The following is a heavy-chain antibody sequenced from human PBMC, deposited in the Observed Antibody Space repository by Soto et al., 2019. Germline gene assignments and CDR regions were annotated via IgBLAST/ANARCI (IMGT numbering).Heavy chain of an antibody. CDR2: ISGSGGST. Sequence: GGSLRLSCAASGFTFSSYAMSWVRQAPGKGLEWVSAISGSGGSTYYADSVKGRFTISRDNSKNTLYLQMNSLRAEDTAVYYCAKDRCGSTSCYTGNWFDPWGQGTLVTVSS. CDR3: AKDRCGSTSCYTGNWFDP. D-gene: IGHD2-2*02. J-gene: IGHJ5*02. CDR1: GFTFSSYA. V-gene: IGHV3-23*01.